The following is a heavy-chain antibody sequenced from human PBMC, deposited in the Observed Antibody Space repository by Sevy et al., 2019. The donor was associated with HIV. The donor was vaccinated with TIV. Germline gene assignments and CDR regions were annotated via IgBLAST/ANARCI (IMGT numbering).Heavy chain of an antibody. V-gene: IGHV3-7*01. Sequence: GGSLRLSCAASGFTFSGYWMSWVRQAPGKGLQWVANIKQDGSKNEFVDSVKGRFTISRDNPKNSLYLQMKSLRAEDTAVYYCAREGAGGFDYWGQGTLVTVSS. J-gene: IGHJ4*02. D-gene: IGHD2-15*01. CDR2: IKQDGSKN. CDR1: GFTFSGYW. CDR3: AREGAGGFDY.